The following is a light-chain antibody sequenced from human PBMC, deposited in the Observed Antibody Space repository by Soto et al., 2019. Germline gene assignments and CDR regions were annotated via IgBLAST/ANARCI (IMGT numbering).Light chain of an antibody. J-gene: IGKJ1*01. Sequence: EIVMTQSPATLSVSPGERATLSCRASQSVSSNLAWYQQTPGQAPRLLIYGASTRATGIPARFSGSGSGTGFTLGIGGGQAGDFALYWGDQENDWRRTLGQVTKVEIK. CDR3: DQENDWRRT. V-gene: IGKV3-15*01. CDR1: QSVSSN. CDR2: GAS.